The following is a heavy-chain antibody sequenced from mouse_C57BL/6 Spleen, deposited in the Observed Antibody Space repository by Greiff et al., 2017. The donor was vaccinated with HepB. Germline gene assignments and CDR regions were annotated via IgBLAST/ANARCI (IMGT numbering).Heavy chain of an antibody. Sequence: VQGVESGAELARPGASVKMSCKASGYTFTSYTMHWVKQRPGQGLEWIGYINPSSGYTKYNQKFKDKATLTADKSSSTAYMQLSSLTSEDSAVYYCARSPSITTVVAGDYWGQGTTLTVSS. V-gene: IGHV1-4*01. CDR1: GYTFTSYT. J-gene: IGHJ2*01. CDR2: INPSSGYT. CDR3: ARSPSITTVVAGDY. D-gene: IGHD1-1*01.